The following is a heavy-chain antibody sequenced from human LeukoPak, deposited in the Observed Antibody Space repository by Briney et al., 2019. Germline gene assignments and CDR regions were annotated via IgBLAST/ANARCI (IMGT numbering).Heavy chain of an antibody. CDR1: GGSISSYY. V-gene: IGHV4-59*08. D-gene: IGHD5-18*01. CDR3: ARRGGHSYGYSFDY. Sequence: SETLSLTCTVSGGSISSYYWSWIRQPPGKGLEWIGYIYYSGSTNYNPSLKSRVTISVDTSKNQFSLKLSSVTAADTAVYYCARRGGHSYGYSFDYWGQGTLVTVSS. CDR2: IYYSGST. J-gene: IGHJ4*02.